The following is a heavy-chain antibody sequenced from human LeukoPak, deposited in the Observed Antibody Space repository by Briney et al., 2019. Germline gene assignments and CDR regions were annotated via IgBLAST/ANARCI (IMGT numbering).Heavy chain of an antibody. CDR3: ARGGRITMVRGVDY. J-gene: IGHJ4*02. CDR2: ISYDGSNK. D-gene: IGHD3-10*01. CDR1: GFTFSSYA. Sequence: PGGSLRLSCAASGFTFSSYAMHWVRQAPGKGLEWVAVISYDGSNKYYADSVKGRFTISRDNSKNTLYLQMNSLRAEDTAVYYCARGGRITMVRGVDYWGQGTLVTVSS. V-gene: IGHV3-30*04.